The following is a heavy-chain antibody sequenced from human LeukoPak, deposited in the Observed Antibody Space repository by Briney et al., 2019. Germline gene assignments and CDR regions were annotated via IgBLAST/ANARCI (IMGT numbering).Heavy chain of an antibody. J-gene: IGHJ4*02. CDR3: ARDVGASTFDY. Sequence: GGSLRLSCAASGFSFSTYWMHWVRQAPGKGLVWVSRISSDGSSTSYADSVKGRFTTSRDNAKNTLCLQMNSLRVEDTAVYYCARDVGASTFDYWGQGTLVTVSS. CDR1: GFSFSTYW. CDR2: ISSDGSST. V-gene: IGHV3-74*01. D-gene: IGHD1-26*01.